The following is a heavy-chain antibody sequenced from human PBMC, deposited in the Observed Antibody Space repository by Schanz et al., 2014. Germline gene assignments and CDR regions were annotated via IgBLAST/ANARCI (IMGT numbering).Heavy chain of an antibody. J-gene: IGHJ6*02. CDR2: IGGSGGTT. CDR3: SKSSPSYGSGSFPSNAYGMDV. Sequence: VQLVESGGGLLQPGGSLRLSCAASGFTFSYYGMTWVRQAPGKGLEWVSTIGGSGGTTYYADSVRGRFTISRDNSKNTLVLQMNTPRAEDTAVYYCSKSSPSYGSGSFPSNAYGMDVWGQGTAVTVSS. CDR1: GFTFSYYG. D-gene: IGHD3-10*01. V-gene: IGHV3-23*04.